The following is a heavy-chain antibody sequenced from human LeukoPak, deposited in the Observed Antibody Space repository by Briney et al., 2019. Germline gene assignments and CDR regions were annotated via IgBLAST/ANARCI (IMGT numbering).Heavy chain of an antibody. V-gene: IGHV3-21*01. J-gene: IGHJ6*03. Sequence: GGSLRLSCAASGFTFSSYSMNWVRQAPGKGLEWVSSISSSSSYIYYADSVKGRFTISRDNAKNSLYLQMNSLRAEDTAVYYCARDPPGAYYYYYMDVWGKGTTVTVS. CDR3: ARDPPGAYYYYYMDV. CDR2: ISSSSSYI. CDR1: GFTFSSYS.